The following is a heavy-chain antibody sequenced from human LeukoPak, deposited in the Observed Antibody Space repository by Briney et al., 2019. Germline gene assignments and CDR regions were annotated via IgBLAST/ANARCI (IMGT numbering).Heavy chain of an antibody. J-gene: IGHJ4*02. CDR3: ARDANYDFWSGYYTANPPFFDY. V-gene: IGHV3-21*01. D-gene: IGHD3-3*01. Sequence: GGSLRLSCAASGFTFSSYRMNWVRQAPGKWLEWVSSISSSSSHIYYADSVQGRFNISRDNAKNSLYLQMNSLRDEDTAVYYCARDANYDFWSGYYTANPPFFDYWGQGTLVTVSS. CDR2: ISSSSSHI. CDR1: GFTFSSYR.